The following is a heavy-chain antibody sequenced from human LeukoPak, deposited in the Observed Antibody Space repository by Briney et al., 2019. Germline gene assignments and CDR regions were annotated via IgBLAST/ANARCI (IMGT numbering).Heavy chain of an antibody. J-gene: IGHJ4*02. CDR1: GFTFSSYG. D-gene: IGHD3-10*01. Sequence: GGSLRLSCAASGFTFSSYGMHWVRQPPAKGLEWVAVVSFDGTNKYYAASVKGRFTISRDNSKNTLYLQMNSLRVEDTAVYFCAKDPAVMRRGDIIIRRHFDYWGRGSLVTVSS. V-gene: IGHV3-30*18. CDR2: VSFDGTNK. CDR3: AKDPAVMRRGDIIIRRHFDY.